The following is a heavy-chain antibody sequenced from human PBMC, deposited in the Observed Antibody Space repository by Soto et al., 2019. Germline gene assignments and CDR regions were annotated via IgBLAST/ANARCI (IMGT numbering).Heavy chain of an antibody. CDR2: IWYDGSNK. V-gene: IGHV3-33*01. D-gene: IGHD2-2*01. J-gene: IGHJ6*02. CDR1: GFTFSSYG. CDR3: ARDGRYCSSTSCYYYYYYGMDV. Sequence: PGGSLRPSCAASGFTFSSYGMHWVRQAPGKGLEWVAVIWYDGSNKYYADSVKGRFTISRDNSKNTLYLQMNSLRAEDTAVYYCARDGRYCSSTSCYYYYYYGMDVWGQGTTVTVSS.